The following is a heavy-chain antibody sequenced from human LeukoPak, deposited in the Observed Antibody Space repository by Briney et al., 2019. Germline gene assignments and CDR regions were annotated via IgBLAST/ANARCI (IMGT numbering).Heavy chain of an antibody. CDR3: ARGGPSFGVVILLHFDY. CDR2: INAGNGNT. V-gene: IGHV1-3*01. CDR1: GYTFTSYA. J-gene: IGHJ4*02. D-gene: IGHD3-3*01. Sequence: ASVKVSCKASGYTFTSYAMHWVRQAPGQRLEWMGWINAGNGNTKYSQKFQGRVTITRDTSASTAYMELSSLRSEDTAVYYCARGGPSFGVVILLHFDYWGQGTLVTVSS.